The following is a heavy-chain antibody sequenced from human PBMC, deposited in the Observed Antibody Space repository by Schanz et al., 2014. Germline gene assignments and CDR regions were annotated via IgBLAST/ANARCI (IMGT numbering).Heavy chain of an antibody. CDR1: GYTFTSYG. CDR3: ARDFSAYVGNYFDY. D-gene: IGHD5-12*01. J-gene: IGHJ4*02. V-gene: IGHV1-18*01. CDR2: ISPYNGNT. Sequence: QVQLVQSGAAVKKPGASVKVSCKASGYTFTSYGISWVRQAPGQGLEWMGWISPYNGNTNYAQKLQGRVTMTTDTSTSTSYMELTSLRVDDTAVYYCARDFSAYVGNYFDYWGQGTLVTVSS.